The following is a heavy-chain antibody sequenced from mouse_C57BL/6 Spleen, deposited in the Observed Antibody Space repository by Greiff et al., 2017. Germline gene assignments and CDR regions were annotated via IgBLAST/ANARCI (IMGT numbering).Heavy chain of an antibody. V-gene: IGHV1-72*01. CDR1: GYTFTSYW. J-gene: IGHJ4*01. Sequence: QVQLKQPGAELVKPGASVKLSCKASGYTFTSYWMHWVKQRPGRGLEWIGRIDPNSGGTKYNEKFKSKATLTVDKPSSTAYMQLSSLTSEDSAVYYCARPFDQPGYAMDYWGQGTSVTVSS. CDR3: ARPFDQPGYAMDY. CDR2: IDPNSGGT.